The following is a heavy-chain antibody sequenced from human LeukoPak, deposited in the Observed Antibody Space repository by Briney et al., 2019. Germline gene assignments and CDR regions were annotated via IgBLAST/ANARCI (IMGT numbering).Heavy chain of an antibody. CDR1: GGSFSGYY. Sequence: SETLSLTCAVYGGSFSGYYWSWIRQPPGKGLEWIGEINHSGSTNYNPSLKSRVTISVDTSKNQFSLKLSSVTAADTAVYYCARGISGADYGGNSDIDYWGQGTLVTVSS. CDR3: ARGISGADYGGNSDIDY. J-gene: IGHJ4*02. CDR2: INHSGST. D-gene: IGHD4-23*01. V-gene: IGHV4-34*01.